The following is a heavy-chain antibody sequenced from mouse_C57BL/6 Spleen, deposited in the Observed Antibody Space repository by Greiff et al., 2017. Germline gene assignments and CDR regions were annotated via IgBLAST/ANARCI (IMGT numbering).Heavy chain of an antibody. V-gene: IGHV5-16*01. CDR2: INYDGSST. D-gene: IGHD2-12*01. CDR3: ARDYDAGAFDY. Sequence: EVQLVESEGGLVQPGSSMKLSCTASGFTFSDYYMAWVRQVPEKGLEWVANINYDGSSTYYLDSLKSRFIISRDNAKNILYLQMSSLKSEDTATYYCARDYDAGAFDYWGQGTTLTVSS. CDR1: GFTFSDYY. J-gene: IGHJ2*01.